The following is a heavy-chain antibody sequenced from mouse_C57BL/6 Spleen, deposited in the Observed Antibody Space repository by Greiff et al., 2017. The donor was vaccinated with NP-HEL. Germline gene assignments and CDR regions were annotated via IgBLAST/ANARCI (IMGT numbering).Heavy chain of an antibody. J-gene: IGHJ2*01. CDR2: INPNNGGT. D-gene: IGHD2-3*01. V-gene: IGHV1-26*01. CDR3: ARDDGYSLDY. Sequence: VQLQQSGPELVKPGASVKISCKASGYTFTDYYMNWVKQSPGKSLEWIGDINPNNGGTSYNQKFKGKATLTVDKSSSTAYMELRSLTSEDSAVYYCARDDGYSLDYWGQGTTLTVSS. CDR1: GYTFTDYY.